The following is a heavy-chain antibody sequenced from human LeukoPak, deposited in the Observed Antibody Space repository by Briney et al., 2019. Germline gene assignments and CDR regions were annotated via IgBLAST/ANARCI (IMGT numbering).Heavy chain of an antibody. CDR2: ISGSGGST. V-gene: IGHV3-23*01. J-gene: IGHJ6*02. D-gene: IGHD6-13*01. CDR3: AKPEAGYYYYGMDV. CDR1: GFTFSSYA. Sequence: GGSLRLSCAASGFTFSSYAMSWVRQAPGKGLEWVSAISGSGGSTYYADSVKGRFTISRDNSKNTLYLQMNSLRAEDTAVSYCAKPEAGYYYYGMDVWGPGTTVTVSS.